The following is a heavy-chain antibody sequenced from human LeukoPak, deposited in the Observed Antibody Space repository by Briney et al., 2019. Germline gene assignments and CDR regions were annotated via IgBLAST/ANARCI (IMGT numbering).Heavy chain of an antibody. CDR2: WYVGGST. D-gene: IGHD3-22*01. J-gene: IGHJ3*02. CDR1: GDSFSSSSYY. CDR3: ARRPHYYDGSSPI. V-gene: IGHV4-39*07. Sequence: SSETLSLTCSVSGDSFSSSSYYWVWIRQPPGKGLEWIGSWYVGGSTPYNSSLKSRLTVSVDTSKNQFSLKLNSVTAADTAVYFCARRPHYYDGSSPIWGQGTLVTVSS.